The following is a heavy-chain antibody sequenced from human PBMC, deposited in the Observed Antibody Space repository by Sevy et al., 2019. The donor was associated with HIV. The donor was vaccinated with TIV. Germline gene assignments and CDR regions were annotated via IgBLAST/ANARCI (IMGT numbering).Heavy chain of an antibody. Sequence: GGSLRLSCAASGFTFSANWMNWVRQAPGKGLEWVANMKGDGRDKHSVDSVEGRFTISRDNVKNLLYLQMNSLIVEDTAVYYCAHETFGRFESWGQGTLVTVSS. CDR2: MKGDGRDK. CDR1: GFTFSANW. J-gene: IGHJ4*02. D-gene: IGHD3-16*01. V-gene: IGHV3-7*01. CDR3: AHETFGRFES.